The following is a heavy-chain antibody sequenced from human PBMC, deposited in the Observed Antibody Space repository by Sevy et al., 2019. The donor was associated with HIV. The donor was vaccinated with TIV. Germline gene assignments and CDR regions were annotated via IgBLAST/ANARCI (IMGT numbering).Heavy chain of an antibody. CDR1: GGTFSSYA. D-gene: IGHD1-26*01. CDR2: IIPIFGTA. V-gene: IGHV1-69*13. CDR3: ARDRGSMAGAKFWSYYFDY. Sequence: ASVKVSCKASGGTFSSYAISWVRQAPGQGLEWMGGIIPIFGTANYAQKFQGRVTITADESTSTAYMELSSLRSEETAVYYCARDRGSMAGAKFWSYYFDYWGQGTLVTVSS. J-gene: IGHJ4*02.